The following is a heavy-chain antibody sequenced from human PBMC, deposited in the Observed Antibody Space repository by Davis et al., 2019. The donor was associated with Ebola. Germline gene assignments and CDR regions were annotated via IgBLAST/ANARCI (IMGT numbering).Heavy chain of an antibody. CDR1: GFTFSSYS. V-gene: IGHV3-21*01. CDR2: ISSSSSYI. J-gene: IGHJ4*02. D-gene: IGHD6-13*01. CDR3: ARSRIAAALAFDY. Sequence: PGGSLRLSCAASGFTFSSYSMNWVRQAPGKGLEWVSSISSSSSYIYYADSVKGRFTISRDNAKNSLYLQMNSLRVEDTAVYYCARSRIAAALAFDYWGQGTLVTVSS.